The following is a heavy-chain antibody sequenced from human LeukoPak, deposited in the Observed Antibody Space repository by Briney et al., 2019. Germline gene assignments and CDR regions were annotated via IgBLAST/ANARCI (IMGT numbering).Heavy chain of an antibody. J-gene: IGHJ4*02. Sequence: ASVKVPCKASGYTFTSYGISWVRQAPGQGLEWMGWISAYNGNTNYAQKLQGRVTMTTDTSTSTAYMELRSLRSDDTAVYYCARDKGFGELYYFDYWGQGTLVTVSS. CDR2: ISAYNGNT. D-gene: IGHD3-10*01. CDR3: ARDKGFGELYYFDY. CDR1: GYTFTSYG. V-gene: IGHV1-18*01.